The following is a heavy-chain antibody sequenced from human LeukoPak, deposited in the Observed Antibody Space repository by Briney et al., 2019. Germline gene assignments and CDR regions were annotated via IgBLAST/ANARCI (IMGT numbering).Heavy chain of an antibody. CDR2: ISGSGGRT. V-gene: IGHV3-23*01. CDR1: GFTFSSDV. J-gene: IGHJ4*02. CDR3: AKVRAPRQYYFDY. D-gene: IGHD1-26*01. Sequence: GSLRLSCAASGFTFSSDVMSWVRQAPGKGLEWVSAISGSGGRTYYADSVKGRFTISRDNSKNTLYLQMNSLRAEDTAVYYCAKVRAPRQYYFDYWGQGTLVTVSS.